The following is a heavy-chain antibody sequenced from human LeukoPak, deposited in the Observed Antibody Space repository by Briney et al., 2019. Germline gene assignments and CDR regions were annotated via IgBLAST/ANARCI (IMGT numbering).Heavy chain of an antibody. CDR1: GFTFSSYA. D-gene: IGHD2-2*01. CDR3: ARGGLGVVVPAATIGPYYYYGMDV. Sequence: GGSLRLSCAASGFTFSSYAMHWVRQAPGKGLEYVSAISSNGGSTYYANSVKGRFTISRDNSKNTLYLQMGSLRAEDMAVYYCARGGLGVVVPAATIGPYYYYGMDVWGQGTTVTVSS. J-gene: IGHJ6*02. V-gene: IGHV3-64*01. CDR2: ISSNGGST.